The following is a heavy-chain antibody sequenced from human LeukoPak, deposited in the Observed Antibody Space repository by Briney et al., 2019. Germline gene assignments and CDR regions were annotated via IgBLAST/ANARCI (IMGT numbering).Heavy chain of an antibody. CDR2: IVVGSGNT. D-gene: IGHD5-18*01. J-gene: IGHJ3*02. V-gene: IGHV1-58*01. CDR1: GFTFTSSV. Sequence: EASVKVSCKASGFTFTSSVVQGVRQARGQRLEWIGWIVVGSGNTNYAQKFQERVTITRDMSTSTAYMELSSLRSEDTAVYYCAAVLGGYSYGYFAFDIWGQGTMVTVSS. CDR3: AAVLGGYSYGYFAFDI.